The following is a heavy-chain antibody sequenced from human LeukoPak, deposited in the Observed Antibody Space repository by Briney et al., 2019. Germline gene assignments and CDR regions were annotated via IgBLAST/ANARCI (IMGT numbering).Heavy chain of an antibody. CDR3: ARLAIVGATTGNLDY. V-gene: IGHV4-39*01. Sequence: PSETLSLTCTVSGGSISNSNYYWGWIRQPPGKGLEWIGSNSGSTYYNPSLKSRVTISVDTSKNQFPLKLSSVTAADTAVYFCARLAIVGATTGNLDYWGQGTLVTVSS. J-gene: IGHJ4*02. D-gene: IGHD1-26*01. CDR2: NSGST. CDR1: GGSISNSNYY.